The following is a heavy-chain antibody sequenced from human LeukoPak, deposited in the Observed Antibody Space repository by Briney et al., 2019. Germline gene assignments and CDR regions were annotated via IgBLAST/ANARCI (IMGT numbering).Heavy chain of an antibody. CDR3: ARERYDSSGYYFDY. CDR1: GFTFSTYG. V-gene: IGHV3-48*01. J-gene: IGHJ4*02. CDR2: ISSTSNSI. Sequence: GGSLRLSCAASGFTFSTYGMNWVRQAPGKGLEWLSYISSTSNSIYYADSVKGRFTISRDNAKNSLYLQMNSLRAEDTAVYYCARERYDSSGYYFDYWGQGTLVTVSS. D-gene: IGHD3-22*01.